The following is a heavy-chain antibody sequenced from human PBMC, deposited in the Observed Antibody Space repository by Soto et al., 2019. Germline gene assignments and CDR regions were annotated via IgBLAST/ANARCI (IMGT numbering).Heavy chain of an antibody. CDR3: AKGYDNSGYSAHAAFDM. D-gene: IGHD3-22*01. CDR1: GFSFSIYA. J-gene: IGHJ3*02. Sequence: GESLKISCAASGFSFSIYAMSWVRQAPGKGLEWVSGISGSGVSTYYADSVNGRSTISRDNSKNTLYLHMNSLRVEDTAVYYCAKGYDNSGYSAHAAFDMWGPGTMVT. V-gene: IGHV3-23*01. CDR2: ISGSGVST.